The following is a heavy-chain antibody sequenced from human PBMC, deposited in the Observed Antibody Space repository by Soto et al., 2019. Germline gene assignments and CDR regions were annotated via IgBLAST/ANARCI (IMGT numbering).Heavy chain of an antibody. V-gene: IGHV3-30*18. Sequence: GGSLRLSCAASGFTFSSYGMHWVRQAPGKGLEWVAVISYDGSNKYYADSVKGRFTISRDNSKNTLYLQMNSLRAEDTAVYYCAKDPGLMATILGWFDPWGQGTLVTVSS. J-gene: IGHJ5*02. CDR2: ISYDGSNK. CDR1: GFTFSSYG. CDR3: AKDPGLMATILGWFDP. D-gene: IGHD5-12*01.